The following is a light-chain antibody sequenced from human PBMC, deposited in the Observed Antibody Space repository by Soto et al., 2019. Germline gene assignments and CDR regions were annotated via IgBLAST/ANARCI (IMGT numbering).Light chain of an antibody. J-gene: IGLJ1*01. V-gene: IGLV1-47*02. CDR1: SSNIGSNY. Sequence: QSLQTHPPSASGTPGHRVTISCSGSSSNIGSNYVYWYQQLPGTAPKLLIYSNNQRPSGVPDRFSGSKSGTSASLAISGLRSEDEADYYCAAWDDSLSGRYVFGTGTNVTVL. CDR3: AAWDDSLSGRYV. CDR2: SNN.